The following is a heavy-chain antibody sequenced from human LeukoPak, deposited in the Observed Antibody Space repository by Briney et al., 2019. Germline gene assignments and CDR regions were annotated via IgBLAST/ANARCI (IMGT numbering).Heavy chain of an antibody. CDR3: GTAFEF. J-gene: IGHJ4*02. D-gene: IGHD5-18*01. CDR2: INNDGRST. Sequence: GGSLRLSCAASGFTVSGTWMHWVRQAPGKGLVWVSRINNDGRSTSYADPVKGRFTISRDNAKNTLYMQMDSLRAEDTAVYYCGTAFEFWGQGTLVTVSS. V-gene: IGHV3-74*01. CDR1: GFTVSGTW.